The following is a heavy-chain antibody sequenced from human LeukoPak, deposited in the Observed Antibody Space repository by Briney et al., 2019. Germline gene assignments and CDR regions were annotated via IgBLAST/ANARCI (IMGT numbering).Heavy chain of an antibody. CDR3: ARGQGITIFGVVIKSPNWFDP. J-gene: IGHJ5*02. CDR1: GGSFSGYY. V-gene: IGHV4-34*01. CDR2: INHSGST. Sequence: SETLSLTCAVYGGSFSGYYWSWIRQPPGKGLEWIGEINHSGSTNYNPSLKSRVTISVDTSKNQFSLKLSSVTAADTAVYYCARGQGITIFGVVIKSPNWFDPWGQGTLVTVSS. D-gene: IGHD3-3*01.